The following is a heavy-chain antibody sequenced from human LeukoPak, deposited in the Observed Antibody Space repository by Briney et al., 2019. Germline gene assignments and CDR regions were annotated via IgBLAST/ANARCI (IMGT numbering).Heavy chain of an antibody. CDR2: IYYSGST. J-gene: IGHJ4*02. V-gene: IGHV4-30-4*01. D-gene: IGHD4-23*01. CDR3: ARVLYGGSYYFDY. CDR1: GGSISSGDYY. Sequence: SQTLSLTCTVSGGSISSGDYYWSWIRQPPGKGLEWIGYIYYSGSTYYNPSLKSRVTISVDTSKNQFSLKLSSVTAADTAVYYCARVLYGGSYYFDYWGQGTLVTVSS.